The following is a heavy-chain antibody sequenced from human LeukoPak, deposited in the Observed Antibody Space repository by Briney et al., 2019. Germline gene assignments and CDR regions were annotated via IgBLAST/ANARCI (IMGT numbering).Heavy chain of an antibody. CDR3: VRDTGRSWSS. J-gene: IGHJ5*02. CDR1: GFTFSSNW. CDR2: IEQDGSDK. Sequence: PGGSLRLSCAASGFTFSSNWMIWVRQAPGKGLEWVANIEQDGSDKNYVDSVKGRFTISRDNAKSSVYLQMNSLRAEDTAVYFCVRDTGRSWSSWGQGILVTVSS. V-gene: IGHV3-7*03. D-gene: IGHD6-13*01.